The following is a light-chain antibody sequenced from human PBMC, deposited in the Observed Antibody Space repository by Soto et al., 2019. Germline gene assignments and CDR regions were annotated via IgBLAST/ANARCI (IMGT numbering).Light chain of an antibody. V-gene: IGLV2-23*02. CDR2: EVS. Sequence: QSVLTQPASVSGSPGQSITISCTGTSSDVGSYNLVSWYQQRPGKAPKLMIYEVSKRPSGVSTRFSGSKSGNTASLTISGLQAVYEADYFCSSYTSSNTLIFGGGTKLTVL. CDR3: SSYTSSNTLI. J-gene: IGLJ2*01. CDR1: SSDVGSYNL.